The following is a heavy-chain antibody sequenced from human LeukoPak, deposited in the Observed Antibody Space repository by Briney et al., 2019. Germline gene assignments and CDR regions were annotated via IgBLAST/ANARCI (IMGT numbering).Heavy chain of an antibody. J-gene: IGHJ5*02. CDR3: ARALTYYYDSSGGKNWFDP. CDR1: GFTFTKYW. V-gene: IGHV3-7*01. D-gene: IGHD3-22*01. CDR2: IKQDGSEN. Sequence: GDSLRLSCAASGFTFTKYWMTWVRQAPGKGLEWVANIKQDGSENYYVDSVKGRFTISRDNAKNSLYLQMNSLRAEDTAVYYCARALTYYYDSSGGKNWFDPWGQGTLVTVSS.